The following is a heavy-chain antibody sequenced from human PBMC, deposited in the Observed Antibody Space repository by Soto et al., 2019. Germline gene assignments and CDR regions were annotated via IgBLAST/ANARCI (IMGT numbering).Heavy chain of an antibody. CDR1: GFTFSSYA. J-gene: IGHJ4*02. V-gene: IGHV3-23*01. Sequence: PGGSLRLSCAASGFTFSSYAMSWVRQAPGKGLEWVSAISGSGGSTYYADSVKGRFTISRDNSKNTLYLQMNSLRAEDTAVYYCAKDLNYYDSSGCFDYWGQGTLVTVSS. D-gene: IGHD3-22*01. CDR2: ISGSGGST. CDR3: AKDLNYYDSSGCFDY.